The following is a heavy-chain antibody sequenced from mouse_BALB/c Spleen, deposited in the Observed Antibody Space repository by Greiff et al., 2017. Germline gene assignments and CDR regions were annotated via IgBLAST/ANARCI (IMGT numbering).Heavy chain of an antibody. Sequence: DVMLVESGGDLVKPGGSLKLSCAASGFTFSSYGMSWVRQTPDKRLEWVATISSGGSYTYYPDSVKGRFTISRDNAKNTLYLQMSSLKSEDTAMYYCARQRNAMDYWGQGTSVTVSS. V-gene: IGHV5-6*02. CDR3: ARQRNAMDY. J-gene: IGHJ4*01. CDR1: GFTFSSYG. CDR2: ISSGGSYT.